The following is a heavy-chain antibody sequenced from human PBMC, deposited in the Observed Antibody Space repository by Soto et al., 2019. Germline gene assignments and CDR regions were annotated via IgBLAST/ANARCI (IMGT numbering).Heavy chain of an antibody. V-gene: IGHV1-46*01. D-gene: IGHD2-15*01. J-gene: IGHJ6*03. CDR1: GDAITCRS. CDR3: ARWVYIVVRVAARSEYCMDV. CDR2: INPSGGST. Sequence: VEATWKARGDAITCRSMYSVRQAHGQGIESMGIINPSGGSTSYAQKFNGRVTMNRDTYTSTVYMELGSRKAEDTDVDYCARWVYIVVRVAARSEYCMDVCAKGTTVTVSS.